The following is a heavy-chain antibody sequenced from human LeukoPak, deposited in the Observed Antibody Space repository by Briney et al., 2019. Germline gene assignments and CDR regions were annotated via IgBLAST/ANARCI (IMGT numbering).Heavy chain of an antibody. Sequence: SSETLSLTCAVYGGSFSDYYWSWIRQPPGKGLEWIGEINHSGRTNYNPSLKSRVTISVDTSKNQFSLKLSSVTAADTAVYYCARGIAAAEFDYWGQGTLVTVSS. CDR2: INHSGRT. CDR1: GGSFSDYY. CDR3: ARGIAAAEFDY. J-gene: IGHJ4*02. V-gene: IGHV4-34*01. D-gene: IGHD6-13*01.